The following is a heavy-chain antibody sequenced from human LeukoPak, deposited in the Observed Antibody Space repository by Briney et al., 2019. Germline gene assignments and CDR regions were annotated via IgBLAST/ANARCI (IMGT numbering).Heavy chain of an antibody. J-gene: IGHJ4*02. CDR1: GLTFSSYA. CDR3: AKDHFSWGSRFDC. V-gene: IGHV3-23*01. D-gene: IGHD2-15*01. CDR2: ISDSGGNT. Sequence: QPGGSLRLSCAASGLTFSSYAMSWVRQAPGKGLEWVSVISDSGGNTYYADSVKGRFTISRDNSKNTLYLQMNSLRAEDTALYYCAKDHFSWGSRFDCWGQGILVTVSS.